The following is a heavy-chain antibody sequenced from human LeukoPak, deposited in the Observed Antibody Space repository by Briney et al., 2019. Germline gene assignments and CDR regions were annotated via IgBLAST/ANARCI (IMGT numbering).Heavy chain of an antibody. CDR3: ARGPRGYDSYYMDV. J-gene: IGHJ6*03. CDR2: MNPNSGNT. CDR1: GYTFTIYD. D-gene: IGHD5-12*01. V-gene: IGHV1-8*02. Sequence: GASVTVSCKASGYTFTIYDINWVRQAPGQGLEWMGWMNPNSGNTGYAQKFQGRVTITRNTSISTASMELSSLRSEDTAVYYCARGPRGYDSYYMDVWGKGTTVTVSS.